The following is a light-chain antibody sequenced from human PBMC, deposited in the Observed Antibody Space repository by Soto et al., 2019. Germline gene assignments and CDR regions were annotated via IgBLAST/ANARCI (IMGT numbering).Light chain of an antibody. J-gene: IGKJ1*01. V-gene: IGKV3-20*01. Sequence: EIVLTQSPGTLSLSPGERGTLSCRTSQNVNSRYLAWYQHKPGQAPRLLIYDASRRATGIPDRFSGSASGTDFNLTISRLEPEDFAVYYCVPYIDSPSTWTFGQGTKV. CDR2: DAS. CDR1: QNVNSRY. CDR3: VPYIDSPSTWT.